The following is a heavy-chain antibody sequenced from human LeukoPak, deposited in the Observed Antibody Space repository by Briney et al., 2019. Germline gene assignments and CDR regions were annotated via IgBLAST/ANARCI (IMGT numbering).Heavy chain of an antibody. CDR3: AKHYMGSYDNRGLDS. Sequence: SETLSLTCTVSGGSITTSTYYWGWIRQPPGKGLEWIGTIYYSGYTYYNPSLESRVTIFVDTSKNQFSLKLSSVTAADTAVYYCAKHYMGSYDNRGLDSWGQGTLVTVSS. J-gene: IGHJ4*02. CDR2: IYYSGYT. CDR1: GGSITTSTYY. D-gene: IGHD3-10*01. V-gene: IGHV4-39*01.